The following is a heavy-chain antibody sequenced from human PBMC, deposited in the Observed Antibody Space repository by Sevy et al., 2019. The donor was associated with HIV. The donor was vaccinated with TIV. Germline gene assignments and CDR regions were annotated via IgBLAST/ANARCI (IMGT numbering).Heavy chain of an antibody. CDR3: ARYPIVVVPAAEYYFDY. V-gene: IGHV5-51*01. CDR2: IYPGDSDT. D-gene: IGHD2-2*01. Sequence: GESLKISCKGSGYTFSNYWIGWVRQMPGKGLEWMGVIYPGDSDTRYSPSFQGQVNISADKSSSTAYLQLSSLKTSDTAIYYCARYPIVVVPAAEYYFDYWGQGTLVTVSS. J-gene: IGHJ4*02. CDR1: GYTFSNYW.